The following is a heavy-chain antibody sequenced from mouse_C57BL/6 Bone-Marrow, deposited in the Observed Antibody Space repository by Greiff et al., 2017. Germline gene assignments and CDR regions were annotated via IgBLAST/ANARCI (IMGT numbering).Heavy chain of an antibody. V-gene: IGHV5-9-1*02. CDR2: ISSGGDYI. CDR3: TRDYYGSYWYFDV. J-gene: IGHJ1*03. Sequence: EVQRVESGEGLVKPGGSLKLSCAASGFTFSSYAMSWVRQTPEKRLEWVAYISSGGDYIYYADTEKGRFTISRDNARNTLYLQMSSLKSEDTAMYYCTRDYYGSYWYFDVWGTGTTVTVSS. CDR1: GFTFSSYA. D-gene: IGHD1-1*01.